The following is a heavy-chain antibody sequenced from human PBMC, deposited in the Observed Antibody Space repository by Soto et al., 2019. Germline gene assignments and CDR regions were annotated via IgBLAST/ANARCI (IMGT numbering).Heavy chain of an antibody. CDR2: IVVGSGNT. Sequence: SVKVSCKASGFTFTSSAVQWVRQARGQRLEWIGWIVVGSGNTNYAQKFQERVTITRDMSTSTAYMELGSLRSEDTAVYYCAAEGRSSGWYGIDYFDYWGQGTLVTVSS. CDR1: GFTFTSSA. D-gene: IGHD6-19*01. CDR3: AAEGRSSGWYGIDYFDY. J-gene: IGHJ4*02. V-gene: IGHV1-58*01.